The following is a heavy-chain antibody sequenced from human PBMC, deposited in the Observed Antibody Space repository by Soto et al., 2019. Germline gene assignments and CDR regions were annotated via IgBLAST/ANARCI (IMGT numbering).Heavy chain of an antibody. J-gene: IGHJ6*02. V-gene: IGHV5-51*01. Sequence: GESLKISCKGSGYSFTSYWIGWVRQMPGKGLEWMGIIYPGDSDTRYSPSFQGQVTISADKSISTAYLQWSSLKASDTAMYYFARSPLATILGYYYGMDVWGQGTTVTVSS. CDR3: ARSPLATILGYYYGMDV. CDR2: IYPGDSDT. CDR1: GYSFTSYW. D-gene: IGHD1-1*01.